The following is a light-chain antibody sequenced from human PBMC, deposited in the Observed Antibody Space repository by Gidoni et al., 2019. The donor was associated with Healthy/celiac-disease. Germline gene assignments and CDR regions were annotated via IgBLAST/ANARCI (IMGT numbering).Light chain of an antibody. V-gene: IGKV1-39*01. CDR3: QQSYSTLWT. CDR1: QSISSY. J-gene: IGKJ1*01. CDR2: AAS. Sequence: IQMPHSPSSLSASVGDRVTITCRASQSISSYLNWYQQKPGKAPKLLIYAASSLQSGVPSRFSGSGSGTDFTLTISSLQPEDFATYYCQQSYSTLWTFXQXTKVEIK.